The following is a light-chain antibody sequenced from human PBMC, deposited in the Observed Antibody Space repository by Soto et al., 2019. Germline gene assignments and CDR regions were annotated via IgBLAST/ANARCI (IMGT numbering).Light chain of an antibody. CDR1: QSISSY. J-gene: IGKJ2*01. CDR3: QQSYSTPYT. Sequence: DLQMTQSPSSLSASVGDRVTITCRASQSISSYLNWYQQKPGKAPNLLIYAASSLQSGVPSRFSGSGSGTDFTLTISSLQPEDFATYYCQQSYSTPYTFGQGTKVEIK. CDR2: AAS. V-gene: IGKV1-39*01.